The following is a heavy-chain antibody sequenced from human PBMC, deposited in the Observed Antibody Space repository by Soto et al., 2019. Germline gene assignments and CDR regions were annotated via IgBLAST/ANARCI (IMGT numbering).Heavy chain of an antibody. D-gene: IGHD2-2*01. CDR2: IWYDGSNK. J-gene: IGHJ5*02. CDR3: ARDVPAVPFDP. CDR1: GFTFSSYG. Sequence: QVQLVESGGGVVQPGRSLRLSCAASGFTFSSYGMHWVRQAPGKGLEWVAVIWYDGSNKYYADSVKGRFTISRDNSKNTLYLQMNSLRAEDTAVYYCARDVPAVPFDPWGQGTLVTVSS. V-gene: IGHV3-33*01.